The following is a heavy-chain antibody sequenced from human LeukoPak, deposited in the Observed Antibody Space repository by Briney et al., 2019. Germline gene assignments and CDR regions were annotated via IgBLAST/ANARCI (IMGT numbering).Heavy chain of an antibody. J-gene: IGHJ4*02. D-gene: IGHD4-23*01. CDR1: GFTFSSYA. V-gene: IGHV3-30*04. CDR3: ARDPPRIHLRDDYGGLY. CDR2: ISYDGSNK. Sequence: PGGSLRLSCAASGFTFSSYAMHWVRQAPGKGLEWVAVISYDGSNKYYADSVKGRFTISRDNSKNTLYLQMNSLRVEDTARYYCARDPPRIHLRDDYGGLYWGQGTLVTVSS.